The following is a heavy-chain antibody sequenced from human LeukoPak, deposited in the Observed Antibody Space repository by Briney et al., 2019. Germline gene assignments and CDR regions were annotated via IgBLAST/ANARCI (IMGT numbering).Heavy chain of an antibody. CDR3: ARSLKRELLRTYFDY. CDR1: GFTFSSYA. Sequence: GGSLRLSCAASGFTFSSYAMSWVRQAPGKGLEWVSAISGSGGSTYYADSVKGRFTISRDNSKNTLYLRMNSLRAEDTAVYYCARSLKRELLRTYFDYWGQGTLVTVSS. CDR2: ISGSGGST. D-gene: IGHD1-26*01. J-gene: IGHJ4*02. V-gene: IGHV3-23*01.